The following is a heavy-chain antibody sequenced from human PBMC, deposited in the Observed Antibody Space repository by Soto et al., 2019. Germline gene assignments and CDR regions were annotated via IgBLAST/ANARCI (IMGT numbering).Heavy chain of an antibody. J-gene: IGHJ4*02. CDR2: IYWDDDK. Sequence: QITLKESGPTLVKPTQTLTLTYTFSGFSLSTSGVSVGWIRQPPGKALEWLALIYWDDDKRYSPSLKSRLTITKDTSKNQVVLTMTNMDPVDTATHYCAHRRGFGELLHFDYWRQGTLVTVSS. CDR3: AHRRGFGELLHFDY. V-gene: IGHV2-5*02. D-gene: IGHD3-10*01. CDR1: GFSLSTSGVS.